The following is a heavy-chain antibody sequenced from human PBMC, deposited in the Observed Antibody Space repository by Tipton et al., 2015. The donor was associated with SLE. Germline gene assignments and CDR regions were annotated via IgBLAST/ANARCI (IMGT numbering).Heavy chain of an antibody. J-gene: IGHJ4*02. Sequence: QVQLVQSGPEVKKPGASVKVSCKASGNTLTSYYMHWVRQAPGQGLEWMGIIITSEGRTNYAQKFWGRVSMTRDMSTSTIYMELDSPTSDDTAVYYCVRELVGGHFDYWGQGTLVTVSS. V-gene: IGHV1-46*01. D-gene: IGHD3-16*01. CDR2: IITSEGRT. CDR1: GNTLTSYY. CDR3: VRELVGGHFDY.